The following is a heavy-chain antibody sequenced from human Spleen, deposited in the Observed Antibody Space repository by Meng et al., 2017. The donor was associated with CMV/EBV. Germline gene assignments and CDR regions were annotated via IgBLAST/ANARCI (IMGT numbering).Heavy chain of an antibody. V-gene: IGHV3-21*01. CDR3: ARDIGLYDSSGYYPYYFDY. CDR2: ISSSSSYI. D-gene: IGHD3-22*01. CDR1: GFTFSSYS. J-gene: IGHJ4*02. Sequence: GESLKISCAASGFTFSSYSMNWVRQAPGKGLEWVSSISSSSSYIYYADSVKGRFTISRDNAKNSLYLQMNSLRAEDTAVYYCARDIGLYDSSGYYPYYFDYWGRGTLVTVSS.